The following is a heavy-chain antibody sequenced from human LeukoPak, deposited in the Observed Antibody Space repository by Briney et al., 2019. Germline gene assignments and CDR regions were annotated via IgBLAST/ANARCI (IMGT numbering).Heavy chain of an antibody. J-gene: IGHJ4*02. CDR1: GYTFTSYY. CDR2: INPSGGTT. V-gene: IGHV1-46*01. D-gene: IGHD6-19*01. Sequence: ASVKVPCKASGYTFTSYYMHWVRQAPGQGLEWMGIINPSGGTTNYAQKFQGRVTMTRDTSTSTVYMELSSLRSEDTAVYYCARFAVHRRIAVTGQFGLDYWGRGTLVTVSS. CDR3: ARFAVHRRIAVTGQFGLDY.